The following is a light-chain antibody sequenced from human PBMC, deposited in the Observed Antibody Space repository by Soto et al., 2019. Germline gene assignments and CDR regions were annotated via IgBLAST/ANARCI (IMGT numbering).Light chain of an antibody. CDR1: QSLNSN. V-gene: IGKV3-15*01. J-gene: IGKJ4*01. CDR2: GAS. Sequence: IVMTQSPATLSVSPGERVTLSCRASQSLNSNLAWYQQKPGQAPRILIYGASTRATGVPARFSGSGSGTEFPLTISSLHSEDFAIYYCQQCNNWPPTFGAGTKVEIK. CDR3: QQCNNWPPT.